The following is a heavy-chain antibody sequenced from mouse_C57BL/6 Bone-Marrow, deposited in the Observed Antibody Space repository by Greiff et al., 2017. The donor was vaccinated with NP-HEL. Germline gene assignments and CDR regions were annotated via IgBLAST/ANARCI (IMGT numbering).Heavy chain of an antibody. V-gene: IGHV2-2*01. CDR3: ARNYYGSSPAWFAY. D-gene: IGHD1-1*01. CDR1: GFSLTSYG. Sequence: VKLQQSGPGLVQPSQSLSFTCTVSGFSLTSYGVHWVRQSPGKGLEWLGVIWSGGSTDYNAAFISRLSISKDNSKSQVFFKMNSLQADDTAIYYCARNYYGSSPAWFAYWGQGTLVTVSA. CDR2: IWSGGST. J-gene: IGHJ3*01.